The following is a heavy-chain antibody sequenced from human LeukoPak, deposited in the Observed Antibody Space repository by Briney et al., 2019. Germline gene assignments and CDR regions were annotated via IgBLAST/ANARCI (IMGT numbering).Heavy chain of an antibody. Sequence: PGRCLRLSCAASGFTVSSNYMSWVRQTPGKGLEWVASIKHDGSETYYVDSVKGRFTISRDDASNSVYLQMNSLRVEDTAVYYCARDRDSSGSWEVNFDHWGQGTLVTVSS. CDR1: GFTVSSNY. CDR3: ARDRDSSGSWEVNFDH. D-gene: IGHD6-13*01. J-gene: IGHJ4*02. CDR2: IKHDGSET. V-gene: IGHV3-7*01.